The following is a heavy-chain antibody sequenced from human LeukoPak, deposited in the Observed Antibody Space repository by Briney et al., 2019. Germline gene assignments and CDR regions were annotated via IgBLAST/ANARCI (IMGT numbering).Heavy chain of an antibody. D-gene: IGHD1-26*01. CDR3: ARGNQWELPLPEDY. V-gene: IGHV3-30-3*01. CDR2: ISYDGSNK. J-gene: IGHJ4*02. CDR1: GFTFSSYA. Sequence: GGSLRLSCAASGFTFSSYAMHWVRQAPGKGLEWVAVISYDGSNKYYADSVKGRFTISRDNSKNTLYLQMNSLRAEDTAVYYCARGNQWELPLPEDYWGQGTLVTVSS.